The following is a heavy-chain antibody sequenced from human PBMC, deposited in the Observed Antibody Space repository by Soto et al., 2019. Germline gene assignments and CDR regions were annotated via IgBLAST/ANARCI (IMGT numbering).Heavy chain of an antibody. D-gene: IGHD3-3*02. CDR1: GVSIYTTDFY. CDR2: LSYTGGA. Sequence: SETLSLTCTVSGVSIYTTDFYWGWLRQPPGKGLEWIGSLSYTGGAYYNVSLLSRSTISLDTSKNQLSLKVTSVTAADMAVYYCARSLLEQHFCGFAYWGQGALVTVSS. V-gene: IGHV4-39*01. CDR3: ARSLLEQHFCGFAY. J-gene: IGHJ4*02.